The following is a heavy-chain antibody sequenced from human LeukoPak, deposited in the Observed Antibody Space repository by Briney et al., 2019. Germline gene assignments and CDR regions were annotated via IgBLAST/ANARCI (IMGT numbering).Heavy chain of an antibody. CDR3: ARDRETSPSTVVTPVGNWFDP. J-gene: IGHJ5*02. Sequence: PSETLSLTCTVSGGSISSYYWSWIRQPAGKGLEWIGRIYTSGSTNYNPSLKSRVTMSVDTSKNQFSLKLSSVTAADTAVYYCARDRETSPSTVVTPVGNWFDPWGQGTLVTVSS. CDR2: IYTSGST. V-gene: IGHV4-4*07. D-gene: IGHD4-23*01. CDR1: GGSISSYY.